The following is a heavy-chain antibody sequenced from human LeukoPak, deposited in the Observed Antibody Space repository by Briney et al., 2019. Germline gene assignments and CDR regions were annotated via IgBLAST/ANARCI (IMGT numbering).Heavy chain of an antibody. Sequence: SETLSLTCTVSGGSISSYYWSWIRQPPGKGLEWIGYIYYSGSTNYNPSLKSRVTISVDTSKNQSSLKLSSVTAADTAVYYCARGRSRRWLQFGADFDYWGQGTLVTVSS. CDR2: IYYSGST. V-gene: IGHV4-59*08. CDR1: GGSISSYY. J-gene: IGHJ4*02. CDR3: ARGRSRRWLQFGADFDY. D-gene: IGHD5-24*01.